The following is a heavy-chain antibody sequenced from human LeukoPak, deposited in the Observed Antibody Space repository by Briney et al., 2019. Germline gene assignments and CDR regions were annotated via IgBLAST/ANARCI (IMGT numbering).Heavy chain of an antibody. Sequence: QTGGSLRLSCAASGFTFDDYAMHWVRQAPGKGLEWVSGISWNSGSIGYADSVKGRFTISRDNAENSLYLQMNSLRAEDTALYYCAKDMGRYYYYYMDVWGKGTTVTVSS. J-gene: IGHJ6*03. CDR2: ISWNSGSI. CDR1: GFTFDDYA. V-gene: IGHV3-9*01. D-gene: IGHD3-16*01. CDR3: AKDMGRYYYYYMDV.